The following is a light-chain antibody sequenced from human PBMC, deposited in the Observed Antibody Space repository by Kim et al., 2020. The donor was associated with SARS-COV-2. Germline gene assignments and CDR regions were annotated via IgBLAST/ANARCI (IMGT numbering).Light chain of an antibody. CDR1: SADVGGYNF. Sequence: QSALTQPRSVSGSPGQAVAISCTGTSADVGGYNFVSWYQQHPGKAPKVIIYDVTKRPSGVPDRFSGSKSGNTASLLISGLQAEDEADYHCFSYAGSYTWIFGGGTQLTVL. J-gene: IGLJ2*01. CDR3: FSYAGSYTWI. CDR2: DVT. V-gene: IGLV2-11*01.